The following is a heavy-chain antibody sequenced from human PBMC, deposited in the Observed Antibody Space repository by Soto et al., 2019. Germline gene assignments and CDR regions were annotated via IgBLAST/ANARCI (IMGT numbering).Heavy chain of an antibody. Sequence: QITLKESGPTLVKPTQTLTLTCTFSGFSLSTSGVGVGWIRQPPGKALEWLALIYWDDDKRYSPSLKSRLTITNDTSKNQVVLTMTNMDPVDTATYYCAHRNYDILTGPFSWYFHYWGQGTLVTVSS. V-gene: IGHV2-5*02. D-gene: IGHD3-9*01. CDR1: GFSLSTSGVG. CDR2: IYWDDDK. J-gene: IGHJ4*02. CDR3: AHRNYDILTGPFSWYFHY.